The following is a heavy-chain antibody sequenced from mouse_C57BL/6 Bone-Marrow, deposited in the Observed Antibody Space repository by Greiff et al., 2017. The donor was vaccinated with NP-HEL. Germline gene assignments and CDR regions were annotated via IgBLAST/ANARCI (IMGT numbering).Heavy chain of an antibody. CDR1: GYAFSSSW. CDR3: ARGDDYYGSSYADAMDY. Sequence: VQLQQSGPELVKPGASVKISCKASGYAFSSSWMNWVKQRPGKGLEWIGRIYPGDGDTNYNGKFKGKATLTADKSSSTAYMQLSSLTSEDSAVYFCARGDDYYGSSYADAMDYWGQGTSVTVSS. J-gene: IGHJ4*01. D-gene: IGHD1-1*01. V-gene: IGHV1-82*01. CDR2: IYPGDGDT.